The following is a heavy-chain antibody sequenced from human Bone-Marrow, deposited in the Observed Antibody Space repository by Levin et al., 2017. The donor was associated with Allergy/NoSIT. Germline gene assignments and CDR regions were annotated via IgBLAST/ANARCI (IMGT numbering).Heavy chain of an antibody. CDR2: IIPMFGTA. V-gene: IGHV1-69*06. J-gene: IGHJ4*02. CDR3: ARELGRYPYFGY. Sequence: SVKVSCKASGDPFTNTFNTYAINWVRQAPGQGLEWMGTIIPMFGTANYAQRFHGRITITADTSTTTAYLELNTLKSDDTAVYYCARELGRYPYFGYWGQGTLITVSS. CDR1: GDPFTNTFNTYA. D-gene: IGHD7-27*01.